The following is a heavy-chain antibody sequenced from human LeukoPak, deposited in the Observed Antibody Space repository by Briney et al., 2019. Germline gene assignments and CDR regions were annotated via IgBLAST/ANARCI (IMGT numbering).Heavy chain of an antibody. Sequence: ASVKVSCKASGYTFTSYGISWVRQAPGQGLEWMGWISAYNGNTNYAQKLQGRVTMTTDTSTSTAYMELRSLRSDDTAVYYCARANYGSGSYYTGIWSQGTMVTVSS. CDR3: ARANYGSGSYYTGI. V-gene: IGHV1-18*01. J-gene: IGHJ3*02. CDR2: ISAYNGNT. CDR1: GYTFTSYG. D-gene: IGHD3-10*01.